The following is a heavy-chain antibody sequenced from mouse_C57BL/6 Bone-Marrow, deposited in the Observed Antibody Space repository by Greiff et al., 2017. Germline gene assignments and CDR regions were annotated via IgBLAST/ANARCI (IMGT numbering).Heavy chain of an antibody. Sequence: QVQLKESGAELVRPGTSVKMSCKASGYTFTNYWIGWAKQRPGHGLEWIGDIYPGGGYTNYNEKFKGKATLTADKSSSTAYMQFSSLTSEDSAIYYCARRGFLESFDYWGQGTTLTVSS. CDR3: ARRGFLESFDY. J-gene: IGHJ2*01. V-gene: IGHV1-63*01. D-gene: IGHD3-2*02. CDR1: GYTFTNYW. CDR2: IYPGGGYT.